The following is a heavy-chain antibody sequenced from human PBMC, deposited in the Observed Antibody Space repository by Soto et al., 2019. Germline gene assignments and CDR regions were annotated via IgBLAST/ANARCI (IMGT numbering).Heavy chain of an antibody. D-gene: IGHD2-2*01. Sequence: QITLKESGPTLVKPTQTLTLTCTFSGFSVSTNGVGVGWIRQPPGKALEWLALIYWDDDKRYSPSLKSRLTTTKDPSQNQVVLTMTNMDSVDTATYFCAHRTGRSRSFEDWGQGTLVTVSS. CDR2: IYWDDDK. J-gene: IGHJ4*02. V-gene: IGHV2-5*02. CDR3: AHRTGRSRSFED. CDR1: GFSVSTNGVG.